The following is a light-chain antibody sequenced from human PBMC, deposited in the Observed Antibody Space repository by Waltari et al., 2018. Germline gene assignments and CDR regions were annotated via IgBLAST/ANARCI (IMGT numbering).Light chain of an antibody. CDR2: DAS. V-gene: IGKV3-11*01. CDR1: QSVVTY. Sequence: EIVLTQSPATLSLSPAETATLSCRAGQSVVTYLAWYQQKPGQAPRLLIYDASNRAKGIPARFRGSGSGTDFTHTISSLEAEDFAVYYCQQRSNWTPHTFGQGARLEIK. CDR3: QQRSNWTPHT. J-gene: IGKJ2*01.